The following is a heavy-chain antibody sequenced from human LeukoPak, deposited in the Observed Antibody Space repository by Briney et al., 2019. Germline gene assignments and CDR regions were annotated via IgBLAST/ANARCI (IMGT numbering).Heavy chain of an antibody. CDR1: GGSFSGYY. J-gene: IGHJ5*02. CDR3: ARGKGYCSSTSCLNWFDP. CDR2: INRSGST. D-gene: IGHD2-2*01. V-gene: IGHV4-34*01. Sequence: SETLSLTCAVYGGSFSGYYWSWIRQPPGKGLEWIGEINRSGSTNYNPSLKSRVTISVDTSKNRFSLKLSSVTAADTAVYYCARGKGYCSSTSCLNWFDPWGQGTLVTVSS.